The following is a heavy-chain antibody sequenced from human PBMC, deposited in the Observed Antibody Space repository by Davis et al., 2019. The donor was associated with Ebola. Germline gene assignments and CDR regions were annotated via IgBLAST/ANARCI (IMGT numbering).Heavy chain of an antibody. CDR3: ANRNCISTRCYVAY. J-gene: IGHJ4*02. V-gene: IGHV3-30*02. CDR2: IRYDGSNK. D-gene: IGHD2-2*01. Sequence: PGGSLRLSCAASGFILSSYGMHWVRQAPGKGLEWVAFIRYDGSNKYYADSVKGRFTISRDNSKNTLYLQMNSLRAEDTAVYYCANRNCISTRCYVAYWGQGTLVTVSS. CDR1: GFILSSYG.